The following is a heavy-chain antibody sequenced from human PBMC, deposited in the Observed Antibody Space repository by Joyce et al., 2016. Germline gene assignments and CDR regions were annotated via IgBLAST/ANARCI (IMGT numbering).Heavy chain of an antibody. Sequence: EVQLVESEGGLVQPGGSLRLSCAVSGFTFSNFWMSWVRQAPGKGLEWVANIRQDGNEEYYVDSVKGRFTISRDNAKNSLYLQMNSLRAEDTAVYYCAGETYYFDYWGQGTLVTVSS. CDR1: GFTFSNFW. V-gene: IGHV3-7*01. CDR2: IRQDGNEE. J-gene: IGHJ4*02. CDR3: AGETYYFDY.